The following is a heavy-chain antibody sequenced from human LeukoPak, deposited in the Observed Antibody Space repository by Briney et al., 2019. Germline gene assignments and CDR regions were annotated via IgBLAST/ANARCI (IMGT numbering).Heavy chain of an antibody. D-gene: IGHD1-26*01. CDR1: GFTFSSYE. J-gene: IGHJ6*03. CDR3: ARDPYSRHYSVGYYYYYMDV. Sequence: PGGSLRLSCAASGFTFSSYEMNWVRQAPGKGLEWVSYISSSGSTIYYADSVKGRFIISRDNAENSLYLEMHSLRAEDTAVYYCARDPYSRHYSVGYYYYYMDVWGKGTTVTVSS. V-gene: IGHV3-48*03. CDR2: ISSSGSTI.